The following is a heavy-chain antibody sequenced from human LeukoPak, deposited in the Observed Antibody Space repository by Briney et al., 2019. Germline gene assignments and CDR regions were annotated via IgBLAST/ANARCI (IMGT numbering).Heavy chain of an antibody. Sequence: GGSLRLSCAASGFTFSDYYMSWIRQAPGKGLEWVSYISSSGSTIYYADSVKGRFTISRDNAKNSLYLQMNSLRAEDTAVYYCARVDCSSTSCRYYYYYYYMDVWRKGTTVTVSS. J-gene: IGHJ6*03. V-gene: IGHV3-11*04. CDR1: GFTFSDYY. D-gene: IGHD2-2*01. CDR3: ARVDCSSTSCRYYYYYYYMDV. CDR2: ISSSGSTI.